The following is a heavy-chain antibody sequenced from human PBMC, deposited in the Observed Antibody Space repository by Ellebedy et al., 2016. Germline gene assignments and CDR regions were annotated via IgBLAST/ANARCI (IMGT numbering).Heavy chain of an antibody. V-gene: IGHV3-23*01. CDR1: GFTFSSYA. J-gene: IGHJ4*02. D-gene: IGHD1-1*01. CDR2: IDSRGVST. Sequence: GESLKISCAASGFTFSSYAMNWVRQAPGKGLEWVSSIDSRGVSTYYAASVRGRYTISRDNSKNTLYLEMNSLRAEDTAVYFCAKRVLDRLYYFDHWGQGALVTVSS. CDR3: AKRVLDRLYYFDH.